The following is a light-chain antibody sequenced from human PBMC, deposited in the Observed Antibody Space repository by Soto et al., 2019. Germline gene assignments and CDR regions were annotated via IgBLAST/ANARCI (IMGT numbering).Light chain of an antibody. CDR1: QNLMHSNGYNY. CDR2: FGS. V-gene: IGKV2-28*01. J-gene: IGKJ1*01. Sequence: DIVMTQSPLSLPVTPGEPASISCRSSQNLMHSNGYNYLDWYVQKPGQSPQLLIYFGSNRASGVPGRFSGSELGTDFTLKISRVEAEDVGVYYCMQTLQTPTFGQGTKVDIK. CDR3: MQTLQTPT.